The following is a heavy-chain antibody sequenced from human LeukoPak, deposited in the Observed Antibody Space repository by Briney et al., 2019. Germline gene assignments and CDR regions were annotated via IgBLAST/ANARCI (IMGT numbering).Heavy chain of an antibody. Sequence: PSETLSLTCTVSGGSINSYYWSWIRQPPGKGLECIGYIHYTGSTNYNPSLKSRATISVDTSKNQFSLKLSSVTAADTAIYYCARGGYYGSGNDFRFDPWGQETLVTVSS. D-gene: IGHD3-10*01. CDR2: IHYTGST. J-gene: IGHJ5*02. CDR3: ARGGYYGSGNDFRFDP. CDR1: GGSINSYY. V-gene: IGHV4-59*01.